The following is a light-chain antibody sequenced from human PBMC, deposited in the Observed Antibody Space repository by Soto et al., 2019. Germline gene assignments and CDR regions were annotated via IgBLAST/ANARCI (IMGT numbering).Light chain of an antibody. Sequence: DIQMTLSPSSLSASVGDRVTITCRARQGIRNDLGWYQQNPGKAPKRLIYTASSLHSGGPSRFSGSGSGTEFTLTISSLQAEEFETYYCLQHNSYPWTFGQGTKVDIK. CDR3: LQHNSYPWT. V-gene: IGKV1-17*01. CDR2: TAS. J-gene: IGKJ1*01. CDR1: QGIRND.